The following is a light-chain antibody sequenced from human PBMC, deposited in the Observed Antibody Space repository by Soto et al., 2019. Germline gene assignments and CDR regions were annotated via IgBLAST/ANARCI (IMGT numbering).Light chain of an antibody. V-gene: IGKV1-5*01. J-gene: IGKJ2*01. CDR3: QHHSTYPFT. CDR1: QSIGNW. Sequence: DIQMTQSPSTLSASVGNRVTITCRASQSIGNWLAWYQHKPGKTPKLLIYDASNLESGVPSRFSGSGSGTLFTLTSSGLQSDEFATYHCQHHSTYPFTFGQGTKLQI. CDR2: DAS.